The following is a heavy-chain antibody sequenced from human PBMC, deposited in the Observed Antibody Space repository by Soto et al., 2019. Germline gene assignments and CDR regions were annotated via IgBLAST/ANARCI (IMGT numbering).Heavy chain of an antibody. Sequence: GESLKISCQVSGYTFTIYWIGWVRQVPGKGLEWMGIIYPSDSDTRYSPSFQGQVTISADQSINTAYLQWDSLKASDTAIYYCARPANTVADHFDLWGQGTPVTVSS. J-gene: IGHJ4*02. CDR1: GYTFTIYW. D-gene: IGHD4-17*01. CDR3: ARPANTVADHFDL. V-gene: IGHV5-51*01. CDR2: IYPSDSDT.